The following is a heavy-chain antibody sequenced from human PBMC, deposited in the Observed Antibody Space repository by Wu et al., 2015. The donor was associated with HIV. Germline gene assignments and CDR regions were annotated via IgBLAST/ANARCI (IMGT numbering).Heavy chain of an antibody. CDR3: ARGWYSYGRKWGAYYFDY. V-gene: IGHV1-69*05. D-gene: IGHD5-18*01. Sequence: QVQLLQSGAEVKRPGSSVKVSCKTSGGSFSKNAINWVRQAPGQGFEWVGGIIPMFDTADSAQKFHGRVTISTDESRRTVYLALSSLRSEDTAVYYCARGWYSYGRKWGAYYFDYWGQGTLVTVSS. CDR1: GGSFSKNA. CDR2: IIPMFDTA. J-gene: IGHJ4*02.